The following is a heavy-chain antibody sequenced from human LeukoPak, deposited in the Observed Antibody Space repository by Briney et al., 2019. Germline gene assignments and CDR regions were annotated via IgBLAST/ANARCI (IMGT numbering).Heavy chain of an antibody. CDR1: GATTSSRY. Sequence: PSETLSLTCSASGATTSSRYLSWIRQFPGGALEWIGHIYNDKNTKYNPSLTSRVTISVDTSRNQFSLSLTSLTAADTAIYYCAQTTGWPGFDFWGPGALVTVSS. CDR2: IYNDKNT. J-gene: IGHJ4*02. CDR3: AQTTGWPGFDF. D-gene: IGHD6-19*01. V-gene: IGHV4-4*08.